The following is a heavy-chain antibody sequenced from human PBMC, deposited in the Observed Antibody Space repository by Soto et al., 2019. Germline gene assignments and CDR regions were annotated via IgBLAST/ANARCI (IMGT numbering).Heavy chain of an antibody. CDR2: ISYDGSNK. J-gene: IGHJ6*02. CDR1: GFTFSNYG. D-gene: IGHD3-9*01. CDR3: AKGMWGDWDYYYGMDV. V-gene: IGHV3-30*18. Sequence: GGSLRLSCAASGFTFSNYGMHWVRQAPGKGLEWVAVISYDGSNKYYADSVKGRFTISRDNSKNTLYLQMNSLRAEDTAVYYCAKGMWGDWDYYYGMDVWGQGTTVTVSS.